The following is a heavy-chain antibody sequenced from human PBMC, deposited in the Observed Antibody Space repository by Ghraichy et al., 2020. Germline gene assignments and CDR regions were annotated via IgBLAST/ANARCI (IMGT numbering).Heavy chain of an antibody. CDR1: GGSISSSSYY. Sequence: SETLSLTCTVSGGSISSSSYYWGWIRQPPGKGLEWIGSIYYSGSTYYNPSLKSRVTISVDTSKNQFSLKLSSVTAADTAVYYCARVGRWLQSPDYWGQGTLVTVSS. D-gene: IGHD5-24*01. CDR3: ARVGRWLQSPDY. CDR2: IYYSGST. V-gene: IGHV4-39*01. J-gene: IGHJ4*02.